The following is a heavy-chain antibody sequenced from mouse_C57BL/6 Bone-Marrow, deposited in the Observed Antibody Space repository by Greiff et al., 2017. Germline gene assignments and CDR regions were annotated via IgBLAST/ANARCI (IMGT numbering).Heavy chain of an antibody. CDR3: AREGGYDEIDY. Sequence: VKLMESGAELVKPGASVKISCKASGYAFSSYWMNWVKQRPGKGLEWIGQIYPGDGDTNYNGKFKGKATLTADKSSSTAYMQLSSLTSEDSAVYFCAREGGYDEIDYWGQGTTLTVSS. CDR1: GYAFSSYW. J-gene: IGHJ2*01. D-gene: IGHD2-2*01. CDR2: IYPGDGDT. V-gene: IGHV1-80*01.